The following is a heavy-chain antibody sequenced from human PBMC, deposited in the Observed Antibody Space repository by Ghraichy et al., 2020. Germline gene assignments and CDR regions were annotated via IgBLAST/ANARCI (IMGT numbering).Heavy chain of an antibody. CDR2: INHSGST. Sequence: SETLSLTCAVYGGSFSGYYWSWIRQPPGRGLEWIGEINHSGSTNYNPSLKSRVTISVDTSKHQFSLKLSSVTAADPAVYYCARGPVTMVQGVTDYWGQGTLVTVSS. CDR3: ARGPVTMVQGVTDY. CDR1: GGSFSGYY. J-gene: IGHJ4*02. V-gene: IGHV4-34*01. D-gene: IGHD3-10*01.